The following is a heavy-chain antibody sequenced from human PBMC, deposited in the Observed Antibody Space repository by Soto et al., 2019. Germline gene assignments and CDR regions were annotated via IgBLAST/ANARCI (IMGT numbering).Heavy chain of an antibody. CDR3: ERDSLNWNFHY. V-gene: IGHV4-4*07. D-gene: IGHD1-20*01. Sequence: SETLSVTCTVSGGSISSYYWSWIRQPAGKGLEWIGRIYTSGSTNYNPSLKSRVTMSVDTSKNQFSLKLSSVTAADTAVYYCERDSLNWNFHYWGQGTLVTVSS. J-gene: IGHJ4*02. CDR1: GGSISSYY. CDR2: IYTSGST.